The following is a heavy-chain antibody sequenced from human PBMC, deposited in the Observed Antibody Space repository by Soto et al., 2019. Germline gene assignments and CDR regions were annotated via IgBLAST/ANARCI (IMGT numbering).Heavy chain of an antibody. CDR2: IDPSDSYT. V-gene: IGHV5-10-1*01. J-gene: IGHJ5*02. Sequence: GESLKISCKGSGYTFTSYWISWVRQMPGKGLERMGKIDPSDSYTNYSPSFQGHVTISVDKSISTAYLQWNTLQTSDTAMYYCARTLTTVTRNWFDPWGQGTLVTVSS. CDR1: GYTFTSYW. D-gene: IGHD4-17*01. CDR3: ARTLTTVTRNWFDP.